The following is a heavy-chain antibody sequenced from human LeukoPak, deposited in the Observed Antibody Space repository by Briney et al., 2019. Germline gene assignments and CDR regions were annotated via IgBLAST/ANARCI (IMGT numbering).Heavy chain of an antibody. CDR3: ARDRRIAVAGTPGY. V-gene: IGHV1-18*01. D-gene: IGHD6-19*01. CDR1: GYTFTSYG. Sequence: ASVKVSCKASGYTFTSYGISWVRQAPGQGLEWVGWISAYNGNTNYAQKLQGRVTMTTDTSTSTAYMELRSLRSDDTAVYYCARDRRIAVAGTPGYWGQGTLVTVSS. J-gene: IGHJ4*02. CDR2: ISAYNGNT.